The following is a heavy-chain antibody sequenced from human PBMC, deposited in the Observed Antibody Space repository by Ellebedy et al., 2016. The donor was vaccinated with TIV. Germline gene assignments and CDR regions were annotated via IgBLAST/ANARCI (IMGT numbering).Heavy chain of an antibody. CDR2: VSLDGSKK. D-gene: IGHD5-12*01. Sequence: PGGSLRLSCAASGFTFSCCGMHWVRQAKGKGLEWVAVVSLDGSKKWYADSVTGRFTISRDNSRNTLSLQMNSLRAEDTAVYYCARDGYSGHDYHSSDSWGQGTLVTVSS. V-gene: IGHV3-30*03. J-gene: IGHJ5*01. CDR3: ARDGYSGHDYHSSDS. CDR1: GFTFSCCG.